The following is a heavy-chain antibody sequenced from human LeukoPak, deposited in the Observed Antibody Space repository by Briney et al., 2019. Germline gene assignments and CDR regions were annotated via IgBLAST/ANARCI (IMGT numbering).Heavy chain of an antibody. CDR1: GDSITNNF. D-gene: IGHD2-2*01. CDR3: ARGTSAHAWHMFY. V-gene: IGHV4-59*01. Sequence: SETLSLICAVSGDSITNNFWTWIRQTPGKGLQWIGYMFYTGTTAYNPSLESRVTISLDTSKNQLSLKLTSVTAADTAVYYCARGTSAHAWHMFYWGQGTLVTVSS. CDR2: MFYTGTT. J-gene: IGHJ4*02.